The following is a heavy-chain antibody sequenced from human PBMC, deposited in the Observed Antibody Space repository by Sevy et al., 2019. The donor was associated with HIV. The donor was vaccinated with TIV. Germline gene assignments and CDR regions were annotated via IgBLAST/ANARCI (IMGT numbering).Heavy chain of an antibody. CDR2: ISFNGNHE. CDR3: LRCEGLAGSYEY. D-gene: IGHD6-19*01. CDR1: GFTFTNFP. J-gene: IGHJ4*02. V-gene: IGHV3-30-3*01. Sequence: GGSLRLSCAASGFTFTNFPMHWVRQAPGRGLEWVAIISFNGNHEFYADSVKGRFTISRDNSKSTLYLQMNSLRREDTAVYYCLRCEGLAGSYEYWGQGTQVTVSS.